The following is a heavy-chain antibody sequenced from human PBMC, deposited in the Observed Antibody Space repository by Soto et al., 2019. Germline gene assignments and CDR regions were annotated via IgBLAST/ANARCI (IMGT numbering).Heavy chain of an antibody. Sequence: QVQLVQSGAEVKKPGSSVKVSCKASGDTFSSYAFSWVRQAPGQGLEWMGGIIPIFGTPKYAQKFQGRVTITADKSTSTAYMELSSLRSEDTAVYYRARAGYCSGASCYWFDYWGQGTLVTVSS. J-gene: IGHJ4*02. CDR2: IIPIFGTP. CDR3: ARAGYCSGASCYWFDY. D-gene: IGHD2-15*01. V-gene: IGHV1-69*06. CDR1: GDTFSSYA.